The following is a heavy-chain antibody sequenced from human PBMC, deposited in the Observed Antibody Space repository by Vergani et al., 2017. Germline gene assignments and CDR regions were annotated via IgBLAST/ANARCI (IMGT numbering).Heavy chain of an antibody. V-gene: IGHV4-38-2*02. CDR1: GGSIGSGFY. Sequence: QVQLQESGPGLVKPSQSLSLTCTVSGGSIGSGFYWAWIRQSPGEGLQWLTSIHNRGKTYHNPSLKSRVSVSLDTSKNRFSLNLTSVTATDTAVYYCARSQGDYWYFDLWGPGSLVTVSS. CDR3: ARSQGDYWYFDL. D-gene: IGHD2-21*01. J-gene: IGHJ2*01. CDR2: IHNRGKT.